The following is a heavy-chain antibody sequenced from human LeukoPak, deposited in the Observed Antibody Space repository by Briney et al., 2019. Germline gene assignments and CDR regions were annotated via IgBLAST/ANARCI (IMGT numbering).Heavy chain of an antibody. D-gene: IGHD2-2*01. Sequence: GRSLRLSCAASGFTFSSYGMHWVRQAPGKGLEWVAVIWYDGSNKYYADSVKGRFTISRDNSKNTLYLQMNSLRAEDTAVYYCAREGVHCSSTSCYLTSFDYWGQGTLVTVSS. CDR2: IWYDGSNK. V-gene: IGHV3-30*19. CDR3: AREGVHCSSTSCYLTSFDY. J-gene: IGHJ4*02. CDR1: GFTFSSYG.